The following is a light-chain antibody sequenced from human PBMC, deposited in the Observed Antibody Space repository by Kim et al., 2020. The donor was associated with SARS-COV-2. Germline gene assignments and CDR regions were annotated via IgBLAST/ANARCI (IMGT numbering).Light chain of an antibody. J-gene: IGLJ3*02. CDR1: SVDVGAYKY. CDR2: DVS. V-gene: IGLV2-11*01. CDR3: YSYGGGYTWV. Sequence: GHLVTISVTGTSVDVGAYKYVSWYQQHPGKAPKFIIYDVSERPSGGPDRFSGSKSGNTASLTISGLQAEDEADYYCYSYGGGYTWVFGGGTKVTVL.